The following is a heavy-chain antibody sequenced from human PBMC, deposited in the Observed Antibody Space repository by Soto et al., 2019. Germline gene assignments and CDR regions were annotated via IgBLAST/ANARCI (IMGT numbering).Heavy chain of an antibody. Sequence: PSETLSLTCTVSGGSISSYYWSWIRQPPGKGLEWIGYIHYSGSTNYNPSLKSRVTISLDTSKNQFSLKLSSVTAADTAVYYCARDPGDSSGYSLWYFDYWGQGTLVTVSS. J-gene: IGHJ4*02. CDR2: IHYSGST. CDR3: ARDPGDSSGYSLWYFDY. V-gene: IGHV4-59*01. D-gene: IGHD3-22*01. CDR1: GGSISSYY.